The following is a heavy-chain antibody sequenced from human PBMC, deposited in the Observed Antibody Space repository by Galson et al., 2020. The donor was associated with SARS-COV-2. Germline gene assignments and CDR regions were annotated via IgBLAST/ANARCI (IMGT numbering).Heavy chain of an antibody. CDR3: ARVTQLIGGEVVANWFDP. Sequence: SGPTLVKPTQTLTLTCTFSGFSLTTTGMCVSWIRQPPGKALEWLARIAWDDDKYYSTSLKTRLTISKDTSKNQVVLTMTNMDPVDTATYYCARVTQLIGGEVVANWFDPWGQGTLVTVSS. CDR2: IAWDDDK. CDR1: GFSLTTTGMC. J-gene: IGHJ5*02. D-gene: IGHD3-16*01. V-gene: IGHV2-70*11.